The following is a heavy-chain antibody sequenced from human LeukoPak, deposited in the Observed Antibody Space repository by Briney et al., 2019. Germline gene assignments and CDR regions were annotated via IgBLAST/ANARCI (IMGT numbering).Heavy chain of an antibody. CDR3: ASAGTYAYFNY. D-gene: IGHD3-16*01. Sequence: GGSLRLSCAASGFTFSSYEMNWVRQAPGKGLEWVSYISSSSSTIYYAESVKGRFTISRDNAKNSLYVQMNSLRAEDTAVYYCASAGTYAYFNYWGQGTLVTVSS. CDR1: GFTFSSYE. J-gene: IGHJ4*02. CDR2: ISSSSSTI. V-gene: IGHV3-48*03.